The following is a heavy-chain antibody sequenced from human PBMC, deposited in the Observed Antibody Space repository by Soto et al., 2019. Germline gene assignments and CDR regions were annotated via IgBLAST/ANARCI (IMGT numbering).Heavy chain of an antibody. D-gene: IGHD3-3*01. CDR3: AREGYYDFWSGYYFYFDY. CDR1: GYTFTSYA. Sequence: EASVKVSCKASGYTFTSYAMHWVRQAPGQRLEWMGWINAGNGNTKYSQKFQGRVTITRDTSASTAYMELSSLRSEDTAVYYCAREGYYDFWSGYYFYFDYWGQGTLVTVSS. J-gene: IGHJ4*02. CDR2: INAGNGNT. V-gene: IGHV1-3*01.